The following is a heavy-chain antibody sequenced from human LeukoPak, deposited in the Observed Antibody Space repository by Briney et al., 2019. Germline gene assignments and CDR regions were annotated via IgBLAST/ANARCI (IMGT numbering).Heavy chain of an antibody. CDR2: ISWNSGSI. CDR1: GFTFDDYA. D-gene: IGHD3-22*01. CDR3: AKGGEYYYDSSFDY. V-gene: IGHV3-9*01. J-gene: IGHJ4*02. Sequence: GRSLRLSCAASGFTFDDYAMHWVRQAPGKGLEWVSGISWNSGSIGYADSVKGRFTISRENAKNSLYLQMNSLRAEDTALYYCAKGGEYYYDSSFDYWGQGTLVTVSS.